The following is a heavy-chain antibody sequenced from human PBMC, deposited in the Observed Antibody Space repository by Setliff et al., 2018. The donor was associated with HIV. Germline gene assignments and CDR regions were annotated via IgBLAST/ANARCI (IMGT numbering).Heavy chain of an antibody. CDR1: GGSISSYY. CDR2: IYTGGNA. V-gene: IGHV4-4*07. J-gene: IGHJ4*02. Sequence: PSETLSLTCTVSGGSISSYYWSWIRQPAGKGLEWIGHIYTGGNANYNPSLQSRVTISVDTSKNQFSLELSSVTAADTAVYYCASGIGYWGQGTLVTVSS. D-gene: IGHD2-15*01. CDR3: ASGIGY.